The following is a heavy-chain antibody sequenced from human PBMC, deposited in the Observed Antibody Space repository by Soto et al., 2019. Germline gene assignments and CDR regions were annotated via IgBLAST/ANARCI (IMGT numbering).Heavy chain of an antibody. J-gene: IGHJ5*02. V-gene: IGHV1-46*01. D-gene: IGHD1-26*01. CDR2: INPSGGST. CDR1: GYTFTTYY. CDR3: ARAEVVGATIYWFDP. Sequence: GASVKVSCKASGYTFTTYYMHWVRQAPGQGLEWMGIINPSGGSTSYAQKFQGRVTMTRDTSTSTVYMELSSLRSEDTAVYYCARAEVVGATIYWFDPWGQGTLVTASS.